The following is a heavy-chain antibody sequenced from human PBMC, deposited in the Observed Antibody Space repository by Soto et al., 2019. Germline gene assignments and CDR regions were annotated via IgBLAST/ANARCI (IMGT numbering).Heavy chain of an antibody. CDR3: ARQDRVVAEGRWFDP. J-gene: IGHJ5*02. D-gene: IGHD2-15*01. V-gene: IGHV4-38-2*02. CDR1: GYSISSGYR. CDR2: VHYSGNT. Sequence: SETLSLTCTVSGYSISSGYRWAWIRQPPGKGLEWLGSVHYSGNTYYNPSLKGRLTISVDKSKNQFSLNLSSVTAADTAVYYCARQDRVVAEGRWFDPWGQGTLVTVYS.